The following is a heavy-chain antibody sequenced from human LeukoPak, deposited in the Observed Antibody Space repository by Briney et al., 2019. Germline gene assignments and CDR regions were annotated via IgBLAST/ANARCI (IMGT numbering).Heavy chain of an antibody. Sequence: GGSLRLSCAASGFTFSHYGFHWVRQAPGKGLEWVAVIWSDGSNKYYGDSVKGRFIIYRDDSQNTVYLQMNSLRAEDTAVYYCAKDAQRGFDYSNSLQYWGQGSLVTVSS. CDR3: AKDAQRGFDYSNSLQY. D-gene: IGHD4-11*01. J-gene: IGHJ4*02. CDR2: IWSDGSNK. V-gene: IGHV3-33*06. CDR1: GFTFSHYG.